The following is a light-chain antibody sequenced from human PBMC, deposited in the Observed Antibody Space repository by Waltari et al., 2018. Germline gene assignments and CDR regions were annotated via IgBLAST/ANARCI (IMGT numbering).Light chain of an antibody. J-gene: IGLJ2*01. CDR1: RRDVGSYNS. Sequence: QSALTQPASVSGSPGQSLTISCTGTRRDVGSYNSVPWYQHHPGKAPKLMIFDVSNRPSVVSNRFSGSKSGNTASLTISGLQAEDEATYYCSSYTSDSTLIFGGGTKLTVL. V-gene: IGLV2-14*03. CDR2: DVS. CDR3: SSYTSDSTLI.